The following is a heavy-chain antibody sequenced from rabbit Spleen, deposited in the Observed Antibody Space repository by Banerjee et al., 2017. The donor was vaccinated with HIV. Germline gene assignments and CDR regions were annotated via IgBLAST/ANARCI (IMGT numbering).Heavy chain of an antibody. CDR1: GVSFSGDSY. CDR3: ARRPDYDGYGYAL. D-gene: IGHD6-1*01. Sequence: QSLEESGGDLVKPGASLTLSCTASGVSFSGDSYMCWVRQAPGKGLEWIVCIDTSSSGFTYFASWAKGRFTISKTSSTTVTLQMTSLTAADTATYFCARRPDYDGYGYALWGPGTLVTVS. J-gene: IGHJ4*01. CDR2: IDTSSSGFT. V-gene: IGHV1S40*01.